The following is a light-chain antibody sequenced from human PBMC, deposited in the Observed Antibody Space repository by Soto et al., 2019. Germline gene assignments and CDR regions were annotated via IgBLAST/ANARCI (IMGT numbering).Light chain of an antibody. CDR2: SND. CDR3: AVWDDSLNAWV. V-gene: IGLV1-44*01. Sequence: QSVLTQPPSASGTPGQSVTISCSGSTSNIGSNTVNWYQQLPGTAPKLLVYSNDQRASGVPDRFSASKSGTSAFLAISGLQSEDEADYDCAVWDDSLNAWVFGGGTKLTVL. CDR1: TSNIGSNT. J-gene: IGLJ3*02.